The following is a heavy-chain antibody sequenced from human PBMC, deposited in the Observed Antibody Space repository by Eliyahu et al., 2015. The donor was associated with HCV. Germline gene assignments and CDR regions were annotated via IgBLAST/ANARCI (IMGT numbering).Heavy chain of an antibody. V-gene: IGHV3-49*05. D-gene: IGHD4-17*01. J-gene: IGHJ6*02. CDR1: GFTFGDXA. Sequence: EVQLVESGGGLVKPGRSLRLSCTASGFTFGDXAMSWFXXAPGKGLEWGGFIRSXAYGGTTEYAASVKGRFTISRDDSKSIAYLQMNSLKTEDTAVYYCTRDLSDDYGDYVVYQNYYYYGMDVWGQGTTVTVSS. CDR2: IRSXAYGGTT. CDR3: TRDLSDDYGDYVVYQNYYYYGMDV.